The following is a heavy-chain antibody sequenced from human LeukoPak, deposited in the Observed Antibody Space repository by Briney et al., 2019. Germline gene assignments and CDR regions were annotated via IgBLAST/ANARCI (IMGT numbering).Heavy chain of an antibody. CDR3: AREGSSSFYYYYMDV. Sequence: VASVKVSCKASGYTFTGYYMHWVRQAPGQGLEWMGRINPNSGGTNYAQKFQGRVTMTTDTSTSTAYMELRSLRSDDTAVYYCAREGSSSFYYYYMDVWGKGTTVTVSS. D-gene: IGHD6-13*01. CDR2: INPNSGGT. J-gene: IGHJ6*03. V-gene: IGHV1-2*06. CDR1: GYTFTGYY.